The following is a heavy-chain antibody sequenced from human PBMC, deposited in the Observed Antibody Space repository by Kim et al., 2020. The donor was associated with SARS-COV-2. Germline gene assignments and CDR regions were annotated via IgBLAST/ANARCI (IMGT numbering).Heavy chain of an antibody. Sequence: GGSLRLSCAASGFTFSSYDLHWVRQAPGKGLEWVAVILYDGNHKYYADSVKGRFTISRDNSKNTLYLQMNSLRAEDTAVYYCAREGPGSHDKSGGMDVWGQGTTVTVSS. D-gene: IGHD3-10*01. CDR1: GFTFSSYD. CDR2: ILYDGNHK. J-gene: IGHJ6*02. CDR3: AREGPGSHDKSGGMDV. V-gene: IGHV3-33*05.